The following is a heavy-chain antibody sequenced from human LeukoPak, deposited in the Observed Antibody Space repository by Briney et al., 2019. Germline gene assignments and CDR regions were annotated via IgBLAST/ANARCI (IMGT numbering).Heavy chain of an antibody. Sequence: ASVKVSCKASGGTFSSYAISWVRQAPEQGLEWMGIINPSGGSTSYAQKFQGRVTMTRGTSTSTVYMELSSLRSEDTAVYYCARAGSYYYYMDVWGKGTTVTVSS. V-gene: IGHV1-46*01. CDR3: ARAGSYYYYMDV. CDR2: INPSGGST. D-gene: IGHD3-10*01. J-gene: IGHJ6*03. CDR1: GGTFSSYA.